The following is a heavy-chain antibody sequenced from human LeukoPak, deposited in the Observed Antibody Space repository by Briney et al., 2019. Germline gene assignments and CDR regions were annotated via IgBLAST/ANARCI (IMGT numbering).Heavy chain of an antibody. D-gene: IGHD6-19*01. CDR3: ARDLRYSSGWYDWYFDL. J-gene: IGHJ2*01. Sequence: PSETLSLTCTVSGGSISSYYWSWIRQPPGKGLEWIGYFHYSGSTNYNPSLRNRVTKSVDTSKNQFSLKLSSVTAADTAVYYCARDLRYSSGWYDWYFDLWGRRTLVTVSS. V-gene: IGHV4-59*01. CDR2: FHYSGST. CDR1: GGSISSYY.